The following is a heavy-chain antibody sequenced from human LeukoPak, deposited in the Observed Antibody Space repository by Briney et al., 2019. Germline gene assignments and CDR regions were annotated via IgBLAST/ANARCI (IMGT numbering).Heavy chain of an antibody. CDR1: GFTFSGYS. V-gene: IGHV3-21*01. CDR2: ISSGSGYI. D-gene: IGHD3-10*01. CDR3: ARDGEGTSLSFFDY. J-gene: IGHJ4*02. Sequence: GGSLRLSCAASGFTFSGYSLNWVRQAPGKGLEWVSSISSGSGYIYYADSVKGRFTISRDNAKTSLYLQMNSLRAEDTAVYYCARDGEGTSLSFFDYWGLGTLVTVSA.